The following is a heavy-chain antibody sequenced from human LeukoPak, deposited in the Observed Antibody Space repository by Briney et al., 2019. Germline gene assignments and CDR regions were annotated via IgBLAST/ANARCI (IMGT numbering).Heavy chain of an antibody. J-gene: IGHJ6*02. CDR3: ARDYSSSSLYYYYGMDV. CDR2: IYTSGST. D-gene: IGHD6-6*01. Sequence: SETLSLTCTVSGGSISSYYWSWIRQPAGKGLEWIGRIYTSGSTNYNPSLKSRVTMSVDTSKNQFSLKLSSVTAADTAVYYCARDYSSSSLYYYYGMDVWGQGTTVTVSS. CDR1: GGSISSYY. V-gene: IGHV4-4*07.